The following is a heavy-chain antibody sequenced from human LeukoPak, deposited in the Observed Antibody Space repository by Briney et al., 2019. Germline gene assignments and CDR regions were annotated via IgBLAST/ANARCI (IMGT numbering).Heavy chain of an antibody. D-gene: IGHD5-24*01. CDR3: ARETEMANLDY. Sequence: GGSLRLSCAASGFTFSDYYMSWIRQAPGKGLEWVSYISSSSSYTNYADSVKGRFTISRDNAKNSLYLQMNSLRAEDTAVYYCARETEMANLDYWGQGTLVTVSS. CDR2: ISSSSSYT. V-gene: IGHV3-11*06. J-gene: IGHJ4*02. CDR1: GFTFSDYY.